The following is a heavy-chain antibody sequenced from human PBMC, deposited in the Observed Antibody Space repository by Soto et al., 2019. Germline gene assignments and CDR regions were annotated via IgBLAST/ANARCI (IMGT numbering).Heavy chain of an antibody. V-gene: IGHV1-69*01. Sequence: QVQLVQSGAEVKKTGSSVRVSCKASGGTFSSYRLNWLRQAPGHALEWVGGIVPIRRAAEYAQGFQGRVTTTADETTRTSYMELRSLKSQGTAVYYCVRDSGAKLSSSWGQGTLVTVSS. CDR3: VRDSGAKLSSS. D-gene: IGHD6-13*01. CDR1: GGTFSSYR. J-gene: IGHJ4*02. CDR2: IVPIRRAA.